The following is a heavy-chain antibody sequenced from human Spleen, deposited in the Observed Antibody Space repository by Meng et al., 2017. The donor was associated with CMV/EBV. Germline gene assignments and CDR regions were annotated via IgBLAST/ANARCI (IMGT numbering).Heavy chain of an antibody. CDR1: GGSISSSNW. V-gene: IGHV4-4*02. Sequence: SETLSLTCAVSGGSISSSNWWSWVRQPPGKGLEWIGEIYHSGSTNYNPSLKSRVTISVDKSKNQFSLKLSSVTAADTAVYYCARSKVVPAANSYYGMDVWGQGTTVTVSS. J-gene: IGHJ6*02. CDR2: IYHSGST. D-gene: IGHD2-2*01. CDR3: ARSKVVPAANSYYGMDV.